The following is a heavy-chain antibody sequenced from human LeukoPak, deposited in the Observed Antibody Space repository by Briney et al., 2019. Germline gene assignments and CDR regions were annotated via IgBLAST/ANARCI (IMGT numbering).Heavy chain of an antibody. Sequence: GGSLRLSCAASGFTFSSYSMNWVRQAPGKGLEWVSSISSSSSYIYYADSVKGRFTISRDNSKNTLYLQMNSLRAEDTAVYYCAKDRALIAATDFDYWGQGTLVTVSS. V-gene: IGHV3-21*04. CDR3: AKDRALIAATDFDY. CDR2: ISSSSSYI. CDR1: GFTFSSYS. D-gene: IGHD6-13*01. J-gene: IGHJ4*02.